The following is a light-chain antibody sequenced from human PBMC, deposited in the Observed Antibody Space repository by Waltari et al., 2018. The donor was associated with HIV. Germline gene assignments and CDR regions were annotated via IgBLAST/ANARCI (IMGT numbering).Light chain of an antibody. CDR1: SSNICNNY. J-gene: IGLJ3*02. Sequence: QSVLTQSPSVSAAPGQKVTISCSGSSSNICNNYVSWYQQFPGTAPKLLIYENNKRPSGIPDRFSGSKSGTSATLGITGLQTGDEANYYCGTWDSSLSASVFGGGTEL. CDR3: GTWDSSLSASV. V-gene: IGLV1-51*02. CDR2: ENN.